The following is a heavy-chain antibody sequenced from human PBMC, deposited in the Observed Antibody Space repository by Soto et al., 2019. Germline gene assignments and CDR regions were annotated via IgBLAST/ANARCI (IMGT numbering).Heavy chain of an antibody. CDR1: DGSFSGSY. CDR3: ASGRGTENY. Sequence: PSETLSLTCGVNDGSFSGSYWSWIRQSPGKGLEWIGEINDSGSTNYNPSLSSRVTISVDTSKKYVSLILRSVPAADTGVYYCASGRGTENYXGQGTPVTVPQ. V-gene: IGHV4-34*01. CDR2: INDSGST. D-gene: IGHD3-16*01. J-gene: IGHJ4*02.